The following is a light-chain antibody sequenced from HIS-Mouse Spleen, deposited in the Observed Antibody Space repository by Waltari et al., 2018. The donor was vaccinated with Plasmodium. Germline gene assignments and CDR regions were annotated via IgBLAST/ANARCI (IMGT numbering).Light chain of an antibody. J-gene: IGLJ3*02. V-gene: IGLV3-10*01. CDR3: YSTDSSGNHRV. Sequence: SYELTQPPSVSVSPGQTARITCSGDALPNKYAYWYQQKSGQAPVLVIHEDSKRASGIPGRFSGSSSGTRCTLTISGAQVEDEADYYCYSTDSSGNHRVFGGGTKLTVL. CDR1: ALPNKY. CDR2: EDS.